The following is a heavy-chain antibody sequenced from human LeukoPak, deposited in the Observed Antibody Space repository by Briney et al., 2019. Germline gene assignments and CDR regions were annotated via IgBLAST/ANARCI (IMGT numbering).Heavy chain of an antibody. CDR2: IYPGDSDT. D-gene: IGHD3-22*01. V-gene: IGHV5-51*01. CDR1: VYSFTSYW. Sequence: GESLKISCKGSVYSFTSYWIGWVRQIPGKGLEWMGIIYPGDSDTRYSSSFQGQVTISADKSINTAYLQWSSLKASDTAMYYCARRYYYDSSGYYVDYWGQGTPVTVSS. CDR3: ARRYYYDSSGYYVDY. J-gene: IGHJ4*01.